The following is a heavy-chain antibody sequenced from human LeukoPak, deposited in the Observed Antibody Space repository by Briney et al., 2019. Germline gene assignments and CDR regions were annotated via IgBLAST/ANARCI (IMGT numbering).Heavy chain of an antibody. D-gene: IGHD3-10*01. CDR3: ARVPIMVRGVINGNWFDP. CDR2: IYAGGRS. CDR1: NVSISSGGHY. Sequence: SETLSLTCTVSNVSISSGGHYWNWIRQPAGKGLEWIGRIYAGGRSNYNPSLRSRVTISVDTSKNQFSLKLSSVTAADTAVYYCARVPIMVRGVINGNWFDPWGQGTLVTVSS. V-gene: IGHV4-61*02. J-gene: IGHJ5*02.